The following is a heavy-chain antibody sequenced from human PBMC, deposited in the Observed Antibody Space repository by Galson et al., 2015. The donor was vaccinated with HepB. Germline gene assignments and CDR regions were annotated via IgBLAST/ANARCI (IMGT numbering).Heavy chain of an antibody. D-gene: IGHD6-13*01. V-gene: IGHV4-30-4*01. CDR1: GGSISSGDYY. CDR2: IYYSGST. Sequence: LSLTCTVSGGSISSGDYYWSWIRQPPGKGLEWIGYIYYSGSTYYNPSLKSRVTISVDTSKNQFSLKLSSVTAADTAVYYCARVPSSWYGTHIDYWGQGTLVTVSS. CDR3: ARVPSSWYGTHIDY. J-gene: IGHJ4*02.